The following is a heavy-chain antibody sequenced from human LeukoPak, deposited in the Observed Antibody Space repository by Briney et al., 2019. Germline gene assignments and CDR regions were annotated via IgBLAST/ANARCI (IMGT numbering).Heavy chain of an antibody. Sequence: GGSLRLSCAASGFTVSSNYMSWVRQAPGKGLEWVSVIYSGGSTYYADSVKGRFTISRHNSKNTLYLQMNSLKAEDTAVYYCARHPPRYYDSSGYYYFDYWGQGTLVTVSS. J-gene: IGHJ4*02. V-gene: IGHV3-53*04. D-gene: IGHD3-22*01. CDR1: GFTVSSNY. CDR3: ARHPPRYYDSSGYYYFDY. CDR2: IYSGGST.